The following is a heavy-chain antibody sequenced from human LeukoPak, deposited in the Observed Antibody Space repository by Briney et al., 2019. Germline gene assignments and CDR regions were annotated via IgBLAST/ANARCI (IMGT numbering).Heavy chain of an antibody. Sequence: SETLSLTCAVSGGSISSGGYSWSWIRQPPGKGLEWIGYIYHSGSTYYNPSLKSRVTISVDRSKNQFSLKLSSVTAADTAVYYCARDRYYDSSGYYLRLFDYWGQGTLVTVSS. CDR2: IYHSGST. CDR1: GGSISSGGYS. CDR3: ARDRYYDSSGYYLRLFDY. D-gene: IGHD3-22*01. J-gene: IGHJ4*02. V-gene: IGHV4-30-2*01.